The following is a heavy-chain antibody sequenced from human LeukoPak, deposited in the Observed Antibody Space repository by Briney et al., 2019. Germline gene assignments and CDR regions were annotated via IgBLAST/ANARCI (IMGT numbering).Heavy chain of an antibody. J-gene: IGHJ4*02. CDR1: GYTLTELS. Sequence: ASVKVSCKVSGYTLTELSMHWVRQAPGKGLEWMGGFDPEDGETIYAQKFQGRVTMTEDTSTDTAYMELCSLRSEDTAVYYCATDRGSGSAPRLYYWGQGTLVTVSS. D-gene: IGHD1-26*01. CDR2: FDPEDGET. CDR3: ATDRGSGSAPRLYY. V-gene: IGHV1-24*01.